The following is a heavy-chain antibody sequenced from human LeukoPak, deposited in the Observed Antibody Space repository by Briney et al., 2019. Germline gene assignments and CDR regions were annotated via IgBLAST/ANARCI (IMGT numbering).Heavy chain of an antibody. D-gene: IGHD3-22*01. CDR1: GVTLSSYW. J-gene: IGHJ5*02. Sequence: GGSLRLSCAASGVTLSSYWMHWVRQAPGKGLVWVSRISSDGSTTNYADSVKGRFTISRDNAKNTVYLRMNSLRAEDTAVYYCARTKYYYDGSGHSYPNWFDPWGQGTLVTVSS. V-gene: IGHV3-74*01. CDR2: ISSDGSTT. CDR3: ARTKYYYDGSGHSYPNWFDP.